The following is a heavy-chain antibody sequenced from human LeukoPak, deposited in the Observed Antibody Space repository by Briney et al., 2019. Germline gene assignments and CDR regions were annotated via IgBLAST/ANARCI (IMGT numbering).Heavy chain of an antibody. CDR3: ARIDYGFDY. CDR2: ISSSSRTI. D-gene: IGHD4-17*01. J-gene: IGHJ4*02. CDR1: GYTFSSYS. V-gene: IGHV3-48*01. Sequence: GGSLRLSCAASGYTFSSYSMNWVRQAPGKGLEWISYISSSSRTIYYADSVKGRFTISRDNAKNSLYLQMNSLRAEDTAVYYCARIDYGFDYWGQGTLVTVSS.